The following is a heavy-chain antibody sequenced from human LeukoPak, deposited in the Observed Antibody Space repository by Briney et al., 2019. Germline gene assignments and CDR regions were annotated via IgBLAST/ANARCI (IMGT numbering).Heavy chain of an antibody. Sequence: GASVKVSCKASGYTFTSYDINWVRQATGQGLEWMGWMNPNSGNTGYAQKFQGRVTMTRNTSISTAYMELSSLRSEETAVYYCARGQFLEWLLPGDYYYGMDVWGQGTTVTVSS. V-gene: IGHV1-8*01. CDR1: GYTFTSYD. J-gene: IGHJ6*02. CDR2: MNPNSGNT. CDR3: ARGQFLEWLLPGDYYYGMDV. D-gene: IGHD3-3*01.